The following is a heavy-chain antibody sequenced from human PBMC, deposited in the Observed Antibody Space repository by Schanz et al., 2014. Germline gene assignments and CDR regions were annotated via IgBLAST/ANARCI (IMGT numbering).Heavy chain of an antibody. J-gene: IGHJ4*02. D-gene: IGHD5-18*01. V-gene: IGHV3-23*04. Sequence: VRLVESGGGVVQPGGSLRLSCAASGFTFRGYAMSWVRQAPGRGLEWVSIISGSGGNTYYADAVRGRFTISRDNSKTTVYLQMNSLRAEDTAVYYCAKDAENTAMITDYFDYWGQGTLVTVSS. CDR3: AKDAENTAMITDYFDY. CDR1: GFTFRGYA. CDR2: ISGSGGNT.